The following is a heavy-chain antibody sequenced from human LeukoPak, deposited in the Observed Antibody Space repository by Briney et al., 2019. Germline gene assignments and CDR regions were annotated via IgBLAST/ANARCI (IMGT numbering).Heavy chain of an antibody. Sequence: GGSLRLSCAASGFTVSSNYMSWVRQAPGKGLEWVSVVCSGGSTYYADSVKGRFTISRDNSKNTLYLQMNSVRAEDTAVYYCARVFDLWGRGTLVTVSS. CDR2: VCSGGST. CDR1: GFTVSSNY. V-gene: IGHV3-66*01. J-gene: IGHJ2*01. CDR3: ARVFDL.